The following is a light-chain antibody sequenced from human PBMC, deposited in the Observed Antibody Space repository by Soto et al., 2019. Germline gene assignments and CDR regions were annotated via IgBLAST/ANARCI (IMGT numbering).Light chain of an antibody. CDR2: EVS. Sequence: QSVLTQPASVSGSPGQSITISCTGTRSDVGSYNYVSWFQQHPGKAPKLMIYEVSYRPSGVSNRFSGSKSGNTASLTISGLQAEDEADYYCNSYTSISTWVFGGGTKVTVL. J-gene: IGLJ3*02. V-gene: IGLV2-14*01. CDR1: RSDVGSYNY. CDR3: NSYTSISTWV.